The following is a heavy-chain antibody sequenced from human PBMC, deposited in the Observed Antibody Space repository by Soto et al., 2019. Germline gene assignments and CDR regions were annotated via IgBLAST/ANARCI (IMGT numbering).Heavy chain of an antibody. CDR1: GGSFKSGSYS. J-gene: IGHJ4*02. CDR2: VYHTGRT. CDR3: ARDFAYFDS. D-gene: IGHD3-3*01. V-gene: IGHV4-61*01. Sequence: QVQLQESGPGLVKPSENLSLTCTVSGGSFKSGSYSWSWIRQPPGKGLEWIGYVYHTGRTSYNPSLKRRVSISMDTSKNQFSLNLDSVTAANTAVYFCARDFAYFDSWGQGTLVTVSS.